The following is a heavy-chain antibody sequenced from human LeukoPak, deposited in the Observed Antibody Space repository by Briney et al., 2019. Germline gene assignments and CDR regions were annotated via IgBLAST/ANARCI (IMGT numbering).Heavy chain of an antibody. CDR3: ARAGVAAREFDY. J-gene: IGHJ4*02. V-gene: IGHV3-21*01. D-gene: IGHD2-15*01. Sequence: PGGSLRLSCAASGFTFSSYSMNWARQAPGKGLEWVSSISSSSSYIYYADSVKGRFTISRDNAKNSLYLQMNSLRAEDTAVYYCARAGVAAREFDYWGQGTLVTVSS. CDR2: ISSSSSYI. CDR1: GFTFSSYS.